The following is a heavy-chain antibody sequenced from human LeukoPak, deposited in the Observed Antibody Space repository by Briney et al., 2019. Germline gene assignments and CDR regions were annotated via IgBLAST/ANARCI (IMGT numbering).Heavy chain of an antibody. CDR2: INSDGSST. V-gene: IGHV3-74*01. CDR3: AKVRIPEYYYDSSGYYSY. Sequence: GGSLRLSCAASGFTFSSYWMHWVRQAPGKGLVWVSRINSDGSSTSYADSVKGRFTISRDNSKNTLYLQMNSLRAEDTAVYYCAKVRIPEYYYDSSGYYSYWGQGTLVTVSS. J-gene: IGHJ4*02. D-gene: IGHD3-22*01. CDR1: GFTFSSYW.